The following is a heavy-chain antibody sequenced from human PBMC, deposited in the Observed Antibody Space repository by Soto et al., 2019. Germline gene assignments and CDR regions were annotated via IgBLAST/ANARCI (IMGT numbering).Heavy chain of an antibody. Sequence: QVQLVQSGAEVKKPGASVKVSCKAPRYIFTAYFMHWVRPAPGQGLEWMGWNNPNNGATHYGLSFQGRVTMTSDTSISTAYMELSSLRSDDTAVYYCASHDPGARFDPWCQGTLVIVSS. V-gene: IGHV1-2*02. CDR3: ASHDPGARFDP. J-gene: IGHJ5*02. CDR2: NNPNNGAT. D-gene: IGHD1-1*01. CDR1: RYIFTAYF.